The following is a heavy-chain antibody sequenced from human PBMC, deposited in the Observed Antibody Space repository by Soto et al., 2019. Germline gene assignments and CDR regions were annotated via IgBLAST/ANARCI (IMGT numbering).Heavy chain of an antibody. J-gene: IGHJ4*02. D-gene: IGHD1-26*01. CDR2: IYYSGST. CDR1: GGSISSSSYY. Sequence: PSETLCLTCTVSGGSISSSSYYWGWIRQPPGKGLEWIGSIYYSGSTYYNPSLKSRVTISVDTSKNQFSLKLSSVTAADTAVYYCARQDIVGATTFDYWGQGTLVTVSS. CDR3: ARQDIVGATTFDY. V-gene: IGHV4-39*01.